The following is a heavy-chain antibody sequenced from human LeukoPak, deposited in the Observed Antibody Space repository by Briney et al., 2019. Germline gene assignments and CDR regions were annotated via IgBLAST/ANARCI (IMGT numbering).Heavy chain of an antibody. CDR1: GYSFTSYW. CDR3: ARLRGPRIAAAHFGWFDP. J-gene: IGHJ5*02. D-gene: IGHD6-13*01. V-gene: IGHV5-51*01. Sequence: GESLKISCKGSGYSFTSYWIGWVRQMPGKGLEWLGFIYPSDSDTRYSPSFQGQVTVSADKSISTACLQWSSLKASDTAMYYCARLRGPRIAAAHFGWFDPWGQGTLVTVSS. CDR2: IYPSDSDT.